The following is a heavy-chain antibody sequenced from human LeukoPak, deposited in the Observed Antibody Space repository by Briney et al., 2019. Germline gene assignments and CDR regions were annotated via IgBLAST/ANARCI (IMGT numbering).Heavy chain of an antibody. J-gene: IGHJ1*01. D-gene: IGHD5-18*01. V-gene: IGHV3-30*02. CDR2: IRCDGSNK. CDR3: AKDVRIQLWFGYFQQ. CDR1: GFTFSSYG. Sequence: GGSLRLSCAASGFTFSSYGMHWVRQAPGKGLEWVAFIRCDGSNKYYADSVKGRFTISRDNSKNTLYLQMNSVRGEDTAVYYCAKDVRIQLWFGYFQQWRQGTLVTVSS.